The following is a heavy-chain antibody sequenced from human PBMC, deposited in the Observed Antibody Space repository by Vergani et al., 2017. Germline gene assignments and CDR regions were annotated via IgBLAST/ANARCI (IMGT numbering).Heavy chain of an antibody. CDR2: IYYSGST. D-gene: IGHD5-24*01. CDR1: GGSVSSGSYY. V-gene: IGHV4-61*01. CDR3: AGGVASREGYNEGPWG. J-gene: IGHJ4*02. Sequence: QVQLQESGPGLVKPSETLSLTCTVSGGSVSSGSYYWSWIRPPPGKGLEWIGYIYYSGSTNYNPSLKSRVTISVDTSKNQFSLKLSSVTAADTALYYCAGGVASREGYNEGPWGWGQGTLVTVSS.